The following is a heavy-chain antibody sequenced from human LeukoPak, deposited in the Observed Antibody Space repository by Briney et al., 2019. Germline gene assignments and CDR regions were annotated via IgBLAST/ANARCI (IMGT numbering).Heavy chain of an antibody. CDR1: GASINNYY. CDR3: ASFLWFGELRN. V-gene: IGHV4-4*07. Sequence: SETLSLTCTVSGASINNYYWGWIRQSAGKGLEWIGRIYTNGITNYSPSLGGRLTMSVDTSKSQFYLRLSSVTAADTAVYYCASFLWFGELRNWGQGTLVTVSS. J-gene: IGHJ4*02. D-gene: IGHD3-10*01. CDR2: IYTNGIT.